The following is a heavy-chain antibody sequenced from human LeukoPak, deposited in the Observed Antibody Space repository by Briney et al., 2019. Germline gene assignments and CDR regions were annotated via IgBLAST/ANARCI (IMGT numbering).Heavy chain of an antibody. J-gene: IGHJ4*02. Sequence: SVKVSCKASGGTFSSYAISWVRQAPGQGLEWMGGIIPIFGTANYAQKFQGRVTITADESASTAYMELSSLRSEDTAVYYCARAKTDSSSWYLIDYWGQGTLVTVSS. CDR2: IIPIFGTA. V-gene: IGHV1-69*13. CDR3: ARAKTDSSSWYLIDY. D-gene: IGHD6-13*01. CDR1: GGTFSSYA.